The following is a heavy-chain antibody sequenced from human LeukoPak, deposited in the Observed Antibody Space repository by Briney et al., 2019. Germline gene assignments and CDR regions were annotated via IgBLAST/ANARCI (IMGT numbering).Heavy chain of an antibody. CDR2: ISGSGGST. CDR3: AKGGYDFWSGYSDAFDI. J-gene: IGHJ3*02. V-gene: IGHV3-23*01. Sequence: GGSLRLSCAASGFTFSSYAMSWVRQAPGKGLEWVSAISGSGGSTYYADSVKGRFTISRDNSKNTLYLQMNSLRAEDTAVYYCAKGGYDFWSGYSDAFDIWGQGTMVTVSS. D-gene: IGHD3-3*01. CDR1: GFTFSSYA.